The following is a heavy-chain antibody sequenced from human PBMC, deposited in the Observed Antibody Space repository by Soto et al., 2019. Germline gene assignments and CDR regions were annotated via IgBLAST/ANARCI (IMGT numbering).Heavy chain of an antibody. J-gene: IGHJ6*03. CDR2: LCSSSSTI. V-gene: IGHV3-48*01. CDR1: GFTFSSYS. Sequence: EVQLVESGGGLVQPGGSLRLSCAASGFTFSSYSMHWVRQAPGKGLEWVSYLCSSSSTIYYADSVKGQFTISRETAKTSRTLQMKGLRADDTAVYYCARVEYYGSGSYYVAVDYYYYMDLGGKETTVTVCS. CDR3: ARVEYYGSGSYYVAVDYYYYMDL. D-gene: IGHD3-10*01.